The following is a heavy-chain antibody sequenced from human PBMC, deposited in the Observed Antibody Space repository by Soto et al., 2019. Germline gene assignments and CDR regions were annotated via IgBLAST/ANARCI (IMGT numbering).Heavy chain of an antibody. CDR3: ASAHFCSGYSYYSYDIGV. J-gene: IGHJ6*02. V-gene: IGHV3-30-3*01. Sequence: QVQLVESGGGVVQPGRSLRLSCAASGFTFSSYAMHWVRQAPGKGLEWVAVISYDGSNKYYADSVKGRVTISRDNSKNTLYLQINRRTAEHTAVYSCASAHFCSGYSYYSYDIGVLGPGTTVTLSS. D-gene: IGHD3-3*02. CDR1: GFTFSSYA. CDR2: ISYDGSNK.